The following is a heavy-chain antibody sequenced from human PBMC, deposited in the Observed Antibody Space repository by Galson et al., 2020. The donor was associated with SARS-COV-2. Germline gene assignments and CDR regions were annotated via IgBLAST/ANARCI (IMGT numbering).Heavy chain of an antibody. V-gene: IGHV3-43D*04. Sequence: GESLKISCTASGFTFDDYAMHWVRQSPGKGLDWVAVINWDGGRTFYAYPVKGRFTISRDNSKKSLYLEMSSLRPDDTALYYCSREIYPLTAAGNYYGLPVWGHGTTVIVSS. J-gene: IGHJ6*02. CDR1: GFTFDDYA. D-gene: IGHD6-13*01. CDR2: INWDGGRT. CDR3: SREIYPLTAAGNYYGLPV.